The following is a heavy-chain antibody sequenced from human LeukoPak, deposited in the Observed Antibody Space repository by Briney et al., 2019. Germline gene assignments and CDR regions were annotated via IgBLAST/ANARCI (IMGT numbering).Heavy chain of an antibody. D-gene: IGHD3-10*01. J-gene: IGHJ4*02. Sequence: GGSLRLSCAASGFTFSGYSMNWVRQAPGKGLEWGSSISSSSSYIYYADSVKGRFTISRDNAKNSLYLQMNSPRAEDTAVYYCARDRSWFGDFDYWGQGTLVTVSS. CDR1: GFTFSGYS. CDR2: ISSSSSYI. CDR3: ARDRSWFGDFDY. V-gene: IGHV3-21*01.